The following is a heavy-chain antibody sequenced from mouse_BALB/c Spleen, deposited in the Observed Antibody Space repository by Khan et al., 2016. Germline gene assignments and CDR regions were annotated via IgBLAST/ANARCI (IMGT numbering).Heavy chain of an antibody. CDR3: AREGDWDAAWFAY. Sequence: EVKLLESGGGLVQPGGSLKLSCAASGFDFSRYWMSWVRQAPGKGLEWIGEINPDSSTINYTPSLKDKFIISRDNVKHTLYLQMRKVRSEDTVLSYGAREGDWDAAWFAYWGQGTLVTVSA. D-gene: IGHD4-1*01. CDR2: INPDSSTI. V-gene: IGHV4-1*02. J-gene: IGHJ3*01. CDR1: GFDFSRYW.